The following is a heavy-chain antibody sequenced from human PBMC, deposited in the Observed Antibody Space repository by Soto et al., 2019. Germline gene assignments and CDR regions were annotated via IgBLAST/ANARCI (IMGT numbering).Heavy chain of an antibody. D-gene: IGHD2-21*01. CDR3: AGLTFMIAAASHGRRTWFGP. J-gene: IGHJ5*02. Sequence: QLQLQESGPGLVRPTETLSLTCTVSGGSISNPSYYWGWVRQHPGKVLEWIGDIFYTGRTYYSPSLKSRVTISVDTSKEQFSLNLTSVTAADTAVYFCAGLTFMIAAASHGRRTWFGPWAPGTLVTVSS. CDR1: GGSISNPSYY. V-gene: IGHV4-39*01. CDR2: IFYTGRT.